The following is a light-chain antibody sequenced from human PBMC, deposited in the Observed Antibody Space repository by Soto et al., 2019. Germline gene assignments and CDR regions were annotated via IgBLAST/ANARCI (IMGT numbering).Light chain of an antibody. J-gene: IGLJ1*01. Sequence: QSVLTQPASVSGSHGQSITISCTGTSSDVGGYNYVSWYQQHPSKVPKLMIYEVDNRPSGVVNRFSGSKSGNTASLTISGLHAEDEADYYCSSFTSSSTQVFVTGTKLTVL. CDR2: EVD. CDR3: SSFTSSSTQV. CDR1: SSDVGGYNY. V-gene: IGLV2-14*01.